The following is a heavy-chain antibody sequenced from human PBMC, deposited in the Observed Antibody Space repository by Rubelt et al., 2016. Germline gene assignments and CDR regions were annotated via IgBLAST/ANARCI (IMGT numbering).Heavy chain of an antibody. CDR2: IYHSGST. CDR3: AREGVVVPAARIPGIDY. V-gene: IGHV4-34*01. D-gene: IGHD2-2*01. CDR1: GGSFSGYY. Sequence: QVQLQQWGAGLLKPSETLSLTCAVYGGSFSGYYWSWIRQPPGKGLEWIGSIYHSGSTYYNPALKSRVTISVDTSKNQFSLKLSSVTAADTAVYYCAREGVVVPAARIPGIDYWGQGTLVTVSS. J-gene: IGHJ4*02.